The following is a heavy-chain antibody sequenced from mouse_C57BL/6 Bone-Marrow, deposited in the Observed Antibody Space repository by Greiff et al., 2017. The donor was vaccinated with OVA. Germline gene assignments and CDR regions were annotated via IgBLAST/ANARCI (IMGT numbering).Heavy chain of an antibody. CDR1: GFTFSNYW. CDR3: TGWVRELYYYAMDY. V-gene: IGHV6-3*01. Sequence: EVKVEESGGGLVQPGGSMKLSCVASGFTFSNYWMNWVRQSPEKGLEWVAQIRLKSDNYATHYAESVKGRFTISRDDSKSSVYLQMNNLRAEDTGIYYCTGWVRELYYYAMDYWGQGTSVTVSS. CDR2: IRLKSDNYAT. J-gene: IGHJ4*01. D-gene: IGHD2-2*01.